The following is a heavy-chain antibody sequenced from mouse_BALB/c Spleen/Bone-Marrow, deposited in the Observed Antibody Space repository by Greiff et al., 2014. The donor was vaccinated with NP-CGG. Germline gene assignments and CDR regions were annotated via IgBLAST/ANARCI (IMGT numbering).Heavy chain of an antibody. J-gene: IGHJ3*01. CDR1: GYTFTNYY. CDR2: INPSNGGP. Sequence: VQLQQSGAELVKPGASVKLSRKASGYTFTNYYMYWVKQRPGQGLEWIGEINPSNGGPNFNEKFKSKATLTVDKSSNTAYMQLSSLTSEDSAVYYCTRARPGGFAYWGQGTLVTVSA. V-gene: IGHV1S81*02. D-gene: IGHD4-1*01. CDR3: TRARPGGFAY.